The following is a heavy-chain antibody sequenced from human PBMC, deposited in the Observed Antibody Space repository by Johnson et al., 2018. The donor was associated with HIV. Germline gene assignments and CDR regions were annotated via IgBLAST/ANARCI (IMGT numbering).Heavy chain of an antibody. J-gene: IGHJ3*01. Sequence: EVQLVESGGSLVKPGGSLRLSCAASGFSFSNTWMSWVRQAHGKGLAWVGRLKSKSDGGTTDYSAPVKGRFPISRDDSKTTLYLQMNSLKTEDTDVYYCTTDLIVVIPIGAFDVGGQGTTVTV. CDR2: LKSKSDGGTT. V-gene: IGHV3-15*01. D-gene: IGHD3-16*01. CDR1: GFSFSNTW. CDR3: TTDLIVVIPIGAFDV.